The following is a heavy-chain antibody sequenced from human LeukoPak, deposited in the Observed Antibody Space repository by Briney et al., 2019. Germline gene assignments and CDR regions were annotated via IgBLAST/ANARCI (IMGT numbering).Heavy chain of an antibody. CDR2: ISSSSSYI. Sequence: PGGSLRLSCAASGFTFSSYTMNWVRQAPGKGLEWVSYISSSSSYIYYADSVKGRFTISRENAENSLYLQMNSLRAEDTAVYYCARGSEGYCSGGGCYYGMDVWGQGTTVTVSS. V-gene: IGHV3-21*01. CDR3: ARGSEGYCSGGGCYYGMDV. CDR1: GFTFSSYT. J-gene: IGHJ6*01. D-gene: IGHD2-15*01.